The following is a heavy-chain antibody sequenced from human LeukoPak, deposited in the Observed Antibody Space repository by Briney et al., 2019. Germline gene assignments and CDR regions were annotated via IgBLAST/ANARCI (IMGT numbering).Heavy chain of an antibody. J-gene: IGHJ5*02. CDR1: GYTFTSSG. CDR3: ARALVEYGMRLNWFDP. CDR2: ISAYKGNT. D-gene: IGHD2/OR15-2a*01. V-gene: IGHV1-18*01. Sequence: ASVKVSCKASGYTFTSSGISWVRQAPGQGLEWMGWISAYKGNTNYAQKLQGRVTMTTDTSTSTAYMELSSLRSEDTAVYYCARALVEYGMRLNWFDPWGQGTLVTVSS.